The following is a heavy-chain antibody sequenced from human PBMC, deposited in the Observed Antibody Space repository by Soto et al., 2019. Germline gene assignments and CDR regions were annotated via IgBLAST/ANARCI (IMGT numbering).Heavy chain of an antibody. Sequence: SETLSLTCTVSGGSISSSSYYWGWIRQPPGKGLEWIGSIYYSGSTYYNPSLKSRVTISVDTSKNQFSLKLSSVTAADTAVYYCARLSIAARRGAGPSYYYYYYMDVWGKGTTVTVSS. D-gene: IGHD6-6*01. J-gene: IGHJ6*03. CDR3: ARLSIAARRGAGPSYYYYYYMDV. V-gene: IGHV4-39*01. CDR1: GGSISSSSYY. CDR2: IYYSGST.